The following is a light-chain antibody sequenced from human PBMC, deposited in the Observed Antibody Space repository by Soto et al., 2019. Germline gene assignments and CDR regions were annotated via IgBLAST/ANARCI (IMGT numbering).Light chain of an antibody. CDR1: SSDIGRYKF. CDR2: EGT. J-gene: IGLJ2*01. V-gene: IGLV2-14*01. Sequence: QSALTQPASVSGSPGQSITISCTGTSSDIGRYKFVSWFQQHPGKAPKLLIFEGTNRPSGVSNRFSGSKSGNTAPLTISGLQAEDEAIYFCSSSTNTNTLVIFGGGTKVTVL. CDR3: SSSTNTNTLVI.